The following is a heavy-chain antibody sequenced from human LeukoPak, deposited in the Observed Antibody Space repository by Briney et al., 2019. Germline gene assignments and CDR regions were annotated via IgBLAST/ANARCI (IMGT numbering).Heavy chain of an antibody. J-gene: IGHJ4*02. CDR2: TYYRSKWSN. CDR3: ARGDQAFDY. V-gene: IGHV6-1*01. CDR1: GDSASSNTAV. Sequence: PSQTLSLTCAISGDSASSNTAVWNWIRQSPSRGLEWLGRTYYRSKWSNNYAVSVKSRIIINPDTSENQFSLQLNSMTPEDTAVYYCARGDQAFDYWGQGTLVTVSS. D-gene: IGHD2-2*01.